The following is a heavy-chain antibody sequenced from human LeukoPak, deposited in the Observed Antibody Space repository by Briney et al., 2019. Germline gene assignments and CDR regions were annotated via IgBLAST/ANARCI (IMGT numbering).Heavy chain of an antibody. CDR2: ISGSGGST. Sequence: PGRSLRLSCAASGFTFSSYAMSSVRQAPGKGLEWVSAISGSGGSTYYADSVKGRFTISRDNSKNTLYLQMNSLRAEDTAVYYCAYSSSWFRGHAFDIWGQGTMVTVSS. V-gene: IGHV3-23*01. D-gene: IGHD6-13*01. CDR1: GFTFSSYA. J-gene: IGHJ3*02. CDR3: AYSSSWFRGHAFDI.